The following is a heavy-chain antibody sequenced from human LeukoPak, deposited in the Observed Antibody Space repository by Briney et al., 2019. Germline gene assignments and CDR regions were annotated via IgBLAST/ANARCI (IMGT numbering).Heavy chain of an antibody. J-gene: IGHJ4*02. CDR1: GATFSSYA. V-gene: IGHV1-69*13. Sequence: PVKLSSKPSGATFSSYAISGGRQSPGQGREWMGGIIPIFGTANYAKTFKGRVTIAGDDSTSTAYMEMSSLRSEDTAVYYCARLYSCGDCYSGGGRFDYWGQGTLVTASS. CDR2: IIPIFGTA. D-gene: IGHD2-21*01. CDR3: ARLYSCGDCYSGGGRFDY.